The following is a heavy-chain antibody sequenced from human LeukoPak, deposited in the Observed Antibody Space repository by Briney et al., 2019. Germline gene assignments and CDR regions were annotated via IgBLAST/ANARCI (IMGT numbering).Heavy chain of an antibody. CDR2: INTHTGNP. CDR1: GYTFTSYG. CDR3: ARDPETTVTTSVDY. Sequence: ASVKVSCKASGYTFTSYGISWVRQAPGQGLEWMGWINTHTGNPTYAQGFTGRFVFSLDTSVSTAYLHINSLKPEDTAVYYCARDPETTVTTSVDYWGQGTLVTVSS. V-gene: IGHV7-4-1*02. J-gene: IGHJ4*02. D-gene: IGHD4-17*01.